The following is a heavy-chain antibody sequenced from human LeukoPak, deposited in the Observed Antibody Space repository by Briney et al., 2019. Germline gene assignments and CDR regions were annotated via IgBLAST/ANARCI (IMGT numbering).Heavy chain of an antibody. CDR2: MSNDGNT. CDR1: GFTFSSYS. Sequence: GGSLRLSCAASGFTFSSYSMNWVRQAPGKGLEWVAVMSNDGNTYYADSVKGRSTISRDNSKNTLYLQMDSLRAEDTAVYYCAGEYSRSSFDYWGQGTLVTVSS. V-gene: IGHV3-30*03. D-gene: IGHD6-6*01. CDR3: AGEYSRSSFDY. J-gene: IGHJ4*02.